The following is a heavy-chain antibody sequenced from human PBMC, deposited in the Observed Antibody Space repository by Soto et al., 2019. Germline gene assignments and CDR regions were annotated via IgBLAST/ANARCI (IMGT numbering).Heavy chain of an antibody. CDR3: AKDSYYYGSGSYDAFDI. D-gene: IGHD3-10*01. J-gene: IGHJ3*02. CDR2: ISYDGSNK. V-gene: IGHV3-30*18. Sequence: QVQLVESGGGVVQPGRSLRLSCAASGFTFSSYGMHWVRQAPGKGLEWVAVISYDGSNKYYADSVKGRFTISRDNSKNXXYLQMNSLRAEDTAVYYCAKDSYYYGSGSYDAFDIWGQGTMVTVSS. CDR1: GFTFSSYG.